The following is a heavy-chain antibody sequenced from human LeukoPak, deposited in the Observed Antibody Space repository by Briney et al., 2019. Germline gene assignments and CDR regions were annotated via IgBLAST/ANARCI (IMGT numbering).Heavy chain of an antibody. CDR3: AKGQEVIPAAGAFEI. CDR1: GFTFSSYA. CDR2: ISGGGGST. V-gene: IGHV3-23*01. Sequence: GGSLRLSCAASGFTFSSYAMSWVRQAPGKGLDWVSGISGGGGSTYYADSVKGRFAISRDNSKNTLYRQMNSLRVEETAVYYCAKGQEVIPAAGAFEIWGQGTMVTASS. D-gene: IGHD2-2*01. J-gene: IGHJ3*02.